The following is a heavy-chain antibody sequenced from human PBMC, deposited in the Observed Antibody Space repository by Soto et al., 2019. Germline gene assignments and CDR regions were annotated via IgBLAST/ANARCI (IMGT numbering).Heavy chain of an antibody. D-gene: IGHD6-13*01. V-gene: IGHV3-30*18. Sequence: QVQLVESGGGVVQPGRSLRLSCAASGFTFSSYGMHWVRQAPGKGLEWVAVISYDGSNKYYADSVKGRFTISRDTSKNTLYLKMDSLRAEDTAMYYCAKYSSSWDPITPLDHWGQGTLVTVSS. CDR3: AKYSSSWDPITPLDH. CDR2: ISYDGSNK. CDR1: GFTFSSYG. J-gene: IGHJ4*02.